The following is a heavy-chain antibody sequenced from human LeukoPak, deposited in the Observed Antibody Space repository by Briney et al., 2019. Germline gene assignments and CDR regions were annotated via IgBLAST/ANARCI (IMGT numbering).Heavy chain of an antibody. D-gene: IGHD2-8*01. CDR2: ISSSGSTI. Sequence: PGGSLRLSCAASGFTFSDYYMSWIRQAPGKGLEWVSYISSSGSTIYYADSVKGRFTISRDNAKNSLYLQMNSLRAEDTAVYYCAARGCSNGVCYYFDFWGQGTLVTVSS. V-gene: IGHV3-11*01. J-gene: IGHJ4*02. CDR3: AARGCSNGVCYYFDF. CDR1: GFTFSDYY.